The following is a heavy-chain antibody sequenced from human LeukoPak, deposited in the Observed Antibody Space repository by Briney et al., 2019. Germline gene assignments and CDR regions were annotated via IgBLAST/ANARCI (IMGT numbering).Heavy chain of an antibody. J-gene: IGHJ4*02. CDR1: SYX. D-gene: IGHD3-10*01. CDR2: IYYSGST. Sequence: SYXXXXIRQPAXKGXXXIGHIYYSGSTNXNPSLKSRVTLSVXXXKKQFSLKLRSVNAADKAVYYCXXXXXXXELHYYFDYWGQGTLVTVSS. CDR3: XXXXXXXELHYYFDY. V-gene: IGHV4-61*10.